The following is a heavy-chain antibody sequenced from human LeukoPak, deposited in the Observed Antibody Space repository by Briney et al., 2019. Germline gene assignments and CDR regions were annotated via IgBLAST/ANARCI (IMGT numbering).Heavy chain of an antibody. CDR3: ARVGITQLWSASFDY. V-gene: IGHV4-31*03. Sequence: SETLSLTCTVSGGSISSGGYYWSWIRQHPGKGLEWIGYIYYSGSTYYNPSLKSRVTISVDTSKNQFSLKLSSVTAADTAVYYCARVGITQLWSASFDYWGQGTLVTVSS. D-gene: IGHD5-18*01. CDR1: GGSISSGGYY. J-gene: IGHJ4*02. CDR2: IYYSGST.